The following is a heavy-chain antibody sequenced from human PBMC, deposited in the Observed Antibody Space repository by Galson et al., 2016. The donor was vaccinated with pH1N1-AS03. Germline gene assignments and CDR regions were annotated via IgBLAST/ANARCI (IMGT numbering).Heavy chain of an antibody. CDR3: ARVGRHGNSREFFAS. Sequence: SVKVSCKASGGTFSRSTISWVRQAPGHGLEWMGRIIPIFNTINYAQKLRGRVTMTVDESTSTAYMDLSSLRYDDTAIYYCARVGRHGNSREFFASWGQGTQVVVSS. CDR2: IIPIFNTI. J-gene: IGHJ5*01. D-gene: IGHD5-24*01. CDR1: GGTFSRST. V-gene: IGHV1-69*13.